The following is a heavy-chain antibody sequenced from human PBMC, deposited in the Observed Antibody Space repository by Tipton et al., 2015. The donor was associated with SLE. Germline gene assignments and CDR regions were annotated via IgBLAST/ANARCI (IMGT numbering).Heavy chain of an antibody. CDR3: ARGSYGSSAKHSYYYYMDV. V-gene: IGHV4-59*01. CDR1: GGSLTHYY. CDR2: IHYTGTP. Sequence: TLSLTCTVSGGSLTHYYWNWIRQSPGKGLEWLGYIHYTGTPYYKPSLKSRIAMSVDTPSNQLSLRLTSLTPADTAVYYCARGSYGSSAKHSYYYYMDVWGKGTTVTVSS. J-gene: IGHJ6*03. D-gene: IGHD3-10*01.